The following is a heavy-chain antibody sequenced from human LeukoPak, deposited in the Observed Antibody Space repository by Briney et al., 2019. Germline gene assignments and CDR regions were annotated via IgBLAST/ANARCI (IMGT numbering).Heavy chain of an antibody. J-gene: IGHJ3*02. CDR3: ARRGTYDIDAFDI. CDR2: IYYSGTT. D-gene: IGHD3-9*01. CDR1: GGSISSGRYY. Sequence: SQTLSLTCTVSGGSISSGRYYWSWIRQPSGKGLEWIGYIYYSGTTYHNPSLKSRLTISVDTSKNQFSLKLSSVTAADTAVYYCARRGTYDIDAFDIWGQGTMVTVSS. V-gene: IGHV4-30-4*01.